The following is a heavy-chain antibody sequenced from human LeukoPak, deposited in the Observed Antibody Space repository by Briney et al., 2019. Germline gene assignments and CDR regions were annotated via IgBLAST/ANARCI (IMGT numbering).Heavy chain of an antibody. Sequence: LGESLKISCKGSGYSFTDYWIVWVRQMPGKGLECMGLIYPGDSDTRYSPSFQGQVTISADKSISTAYLQWSSLKASDTAMYYCARGGYSGYALGDYWGQGALVTVSS. D-gene: IGHD5-12*01. CDR1: GYSFTDYW. CDR2: IYPGDSDT. V-gene: IGHV5-51*01. J-gene: IGHJ4*02. CDR3: ARGGYSGYALGDY.